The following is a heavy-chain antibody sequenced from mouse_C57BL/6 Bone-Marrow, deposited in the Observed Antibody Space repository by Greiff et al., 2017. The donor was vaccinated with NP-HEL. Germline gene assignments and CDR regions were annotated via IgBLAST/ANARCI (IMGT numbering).Heavy chain of an antibody. CDR1: GYTFTSYW. D-gene: IGHD1-1*01. CDR2: IHPNSGST. Sequence: QVQLQQPGAELVKPGASVKLSCKASGYTFTSYWMHWVKQRPGQGLEWIGMIHPNSGSTNYNEKFKSKATLTVDKSSSTAYMQLSSLTSEDSAVYYCAREAYYGSSPYAMDYWGQGTSVTFSS. CDR3: AREAYYGSSPYAMDY. V-gene: IGHV1-64*01. J-gene: IGHJ4*01.